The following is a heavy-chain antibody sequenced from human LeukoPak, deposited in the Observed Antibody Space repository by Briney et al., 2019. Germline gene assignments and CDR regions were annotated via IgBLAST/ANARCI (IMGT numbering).Heavy chain of an antibody. CDR1: DGSIDSFS. D-gene: IGHD3-9*01. Sequence: KPSETLSLTCIVSDGSIDSFSWSWIRRPPGKGLEWIGYIHYSGSTNYDPSLKIRVAVSIDTSKSQFSLKLSSVTAADTAVYYCARGGYYDVFTGLNRFYFDYCGQGTLVTVSS. CDR2: IHYSGST. CDR3: ARGGYYDVFTGLNRFYFDY. V-gene: IGHV4-59*01. J-gene: IGHJ4*02.